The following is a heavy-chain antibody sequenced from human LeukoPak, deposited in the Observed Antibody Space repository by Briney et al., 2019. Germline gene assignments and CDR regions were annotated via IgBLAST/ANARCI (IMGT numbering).Heavy chain of an antibody. J-gene: IGHJ4*02. D-gene: IGHD2-15*01. Sequence: GGSLRLSCAASEFTFSSYAMHWVRQAPDKGLEWVAFIRYDGSNTYYADSVKGRFTISRDNSKNTLYLQMNRLRAEDTAVYYCAKVSSPGYCNGGRCHSFAYRGQGTLVTVSS. CDR3: AKVSSPGYCNGGRCHSFAY. V-gene: IGHV3-30*02. CDR2: IRYDGSNT. CDR1: EFTFSSYA.